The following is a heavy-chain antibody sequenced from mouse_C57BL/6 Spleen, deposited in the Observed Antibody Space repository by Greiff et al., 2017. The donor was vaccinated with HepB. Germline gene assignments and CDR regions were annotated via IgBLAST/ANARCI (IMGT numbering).Heavy chain of an antibody. J-gene: IGHJ2*01. D-gene: IGHD1-2*01. V-gene: IGHV5-17*01. CDR1: GFTFSDYG. Sequence: EVKLVESGGGLVKPGGSLKLSCAASGFTFSDYGMHWVRQAPEKGLEWVAYISSGSSTIYYADTVKGRFTISRDNAKNTLFLQMTSLRSEDTAMYYCARTGGPITTYFDYWGQGTTLTVSS. CDR3: ARTGGPITTYFDY. CDR2: ISSGSSTI.